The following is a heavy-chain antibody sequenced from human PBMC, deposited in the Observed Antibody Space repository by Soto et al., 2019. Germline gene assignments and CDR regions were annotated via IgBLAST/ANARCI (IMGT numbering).Heavy chain of an antibody. J-gene: IGHJ5*02. CDR2: FDPEDGET. Sequence: ASVKVSCKVSGYTLTELSMHWVRQAPGKGLEWMGGFDPEDGETIYAQKFQGRVTMTEDTSTDTAYMELSSLRSEDTAVYYCATRAPRYGCSTSCYGFDPWGQGTLVTVSS. CDR1: GYTLTELS. D-gene: IGHD2-2*01. V-gene: IGHV1-24*01. CDR3: ATRAPRYGCSTSCYGFDP.